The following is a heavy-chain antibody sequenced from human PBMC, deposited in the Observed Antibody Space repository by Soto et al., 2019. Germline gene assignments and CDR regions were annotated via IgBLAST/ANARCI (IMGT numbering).Heavy chain of an antibody. CDR1: GAALNSGNYY. D-gene: IGHD2-21*01. CDR3: ARLRIATNNYKWFDP. J-gene: IGHJ5*02. Sequence: LALTCSVSGAALNSGNYYWSWIRRFPGKGLEWIGHIYVTGAVDYNPSLRDRITISQDTSERQFSLNLRLVTAADTAVYYCARLRIATNNYKWFDPWGQGTLVTVSS. CDR2: IYVTGAV. V-gene: IGHV4-31*03.